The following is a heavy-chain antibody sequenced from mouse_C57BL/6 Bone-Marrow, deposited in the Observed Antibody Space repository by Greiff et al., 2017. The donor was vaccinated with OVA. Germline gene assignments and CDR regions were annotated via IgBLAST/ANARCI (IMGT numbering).Heavy chain of an antibody. J-gene: IGHJ1*03. Sequence: VQLQQSGAELVKPGASVKISCKASGYTFTDYYINWVKQRPGQGLEWIGKIGPGRGSTYYNEKFKGQATLPADKSSSTAYMQLSSLTSEDSAVYFCASIYDGSNWYFDVWGTGTTVTVAS. CDR1: GYTFTDYY. V-gene: IGHV1-77*01. CDR3: ASIYDGSNWYFDV. D-gene: IGHD2-3*01. CDR2: IGPGRGST.